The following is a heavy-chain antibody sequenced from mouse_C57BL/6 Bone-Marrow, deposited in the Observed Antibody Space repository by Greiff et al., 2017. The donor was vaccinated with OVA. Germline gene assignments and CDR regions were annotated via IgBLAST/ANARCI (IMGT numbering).Heavy chain of an antibody. V-gene: IGHV1-52*01. D-gene: IGHD2-3*01. J-gene: IGHJ3*01. Sequence: QVQLQQPGAELVRPGSSVKLSCKASGYTFTSYWMHWVKQRPIQGLEWIGNIDPSDSETHYNQKFKDKATLTVDKSSSTAYMQLSSLTSEDSAVYYCAREFYDGYLAWVAYWGQGTLVTVSA. CDR1: GYTFTSYW. CDR3: AREFYDGYLAWVAY. CDR2: IDPSDSET.